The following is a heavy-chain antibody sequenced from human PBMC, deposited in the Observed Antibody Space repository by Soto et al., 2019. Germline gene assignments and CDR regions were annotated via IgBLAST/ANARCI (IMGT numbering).Heavy chain of an antibody. D-gene: IGHD3-9*01. CDR2: IIPVFGTA. CDR3: ARGDATKIVVTTYYAMDV. Sequence: SVTVSCKASGGSLSNYGISWVRQAPGQGLEWMGGIIPVFGTANYAQKFQGRVTITADESTSIVYMDVTSLRSEDTAVYYCARGDATKIVVTTYYAMDVWGQGTTVTVSS. CDR1: GGSLSNYG. J-gene: IGHJ6*02. V-gene: IGHV1-69*13.